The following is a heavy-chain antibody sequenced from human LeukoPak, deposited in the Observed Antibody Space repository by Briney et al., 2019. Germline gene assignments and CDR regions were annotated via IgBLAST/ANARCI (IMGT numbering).Heavy chain of an antibody. CDR3: ARAYYGAKAGYYYYYMDI. D-gene: IGHD4-17*01. V-gene: IGHV4-61*09. Sequence: SQTLSLTCTVSGGSIGGGSYYWSWVRLPAGKGLEWIGHVYVTRSTKYNPSLKSRVDISLDMSRNQFSLKLSSVTAADTAVYYCARAYYGAKAGYYYYYMDIWGKGTTVTVSS. CDR2: VYVTRST. J-gene: IGHJ6*03. CDR1: GGSIGGGSYY.